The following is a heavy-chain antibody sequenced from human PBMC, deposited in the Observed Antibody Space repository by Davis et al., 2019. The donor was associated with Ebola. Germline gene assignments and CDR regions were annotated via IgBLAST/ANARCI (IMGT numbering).Heavy chain of an antibody. D-gene: IGHD1-14*01. CDR2: ISYDGSNK. Sequence: GESLKISCAASGFTFSSYGMHWVRQAPGKGLEWVAVISYDGSNKYYADSVKGRFTISRDNSKNTLYLQMNSLRAEDTAVYYCIKPGIRYYYYGMDVWGQGTTVTVSS. CDR1: GFTFSSYG. V-gene: IGHV3-30*03. J-gene: IGHJ6*02. CDR3: IKPGIRYYYYGMDV.